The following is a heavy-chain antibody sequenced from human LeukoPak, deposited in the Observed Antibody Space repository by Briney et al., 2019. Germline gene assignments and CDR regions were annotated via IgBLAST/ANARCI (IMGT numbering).Heavy chain of an antibody. CDR2: IYYSGST. Sequence: SETLSLTCTVSGGSISSYYWSWIRQPPGKGLEWIGSIYYSGSTYYNPSLKSRVTISVDTSKNQFSLKLSSVTAADTAVYYCAPLPHYYDSSGYYYLGDYWGQGTLVTVSS. V-gene: IGHV4-59*05. J-gene: IGHJ4*02. D-gene: IGHD3-22*01. CDR1: GGSISSYY. CDR3: APLPHYYDSSGYYYLGDY.